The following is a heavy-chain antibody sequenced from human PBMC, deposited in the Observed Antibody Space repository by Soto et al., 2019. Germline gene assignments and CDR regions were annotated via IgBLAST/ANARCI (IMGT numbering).Heavy chain of an antibody. Sequence: SETLSLTCTVSGCSISSYYWSWIRQPPGKGLEWIGYIYYSGSTNYNPSLKSRVTISVDTSKNQFSLKLSSVTAADTAVYYCAGWRADFWSGYYYFDYWGQGTLVTVSS. V-gene: IGHV4-59*01. D-gene: IGHD3-3*01. CDR1: GCSISSYY. J-gene: IGHJ4*02. CDR2: IYYSGST. CDR3: AGWRADFWSGYYYFDY.